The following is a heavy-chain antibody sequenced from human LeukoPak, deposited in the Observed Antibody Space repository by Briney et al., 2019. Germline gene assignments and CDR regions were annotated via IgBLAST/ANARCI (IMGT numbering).Heavy chain of an antibody. D-gene: IGHD3-10*01. J-gene: IGHJ4*02. Sequence: ASVKVSCKTSGYTFTSYYIHWLRQAPGQRFEWMGWSDPRSGATKYEHFQGRVTMTRDTSISTAYMELSRLTSDDTAVYYCARGNFYDNKGYSPELRYWGQGTLVTVSS. V-gene: IGHV1-2*02. CDR3: ARGNFYDNKGYSPELRY. CDR1: GYTFTSYY. CDR2: SDPRSGAT.